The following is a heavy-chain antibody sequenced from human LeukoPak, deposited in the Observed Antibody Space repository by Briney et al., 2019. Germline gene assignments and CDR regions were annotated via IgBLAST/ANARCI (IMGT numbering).Heavy chain of an antibody. Sequence: SDTLSLTCAASGYSISSSNWWGWIRQPPGKGLEWIGYIYYSGSIYYNPSLKSRVTMSVDTSKNQFSLKLNSVTAVDTAVYYCASTVVGRGSYPYYFDYWGQRTLVTVSS. J-gene: IGHJ4*02. CDR1: GYSISSSNW. D-gene: IGHD1-26*01. CDR3: ASTVVGRGSYPYYFDY. CDR2: IYYSGSI. V-gene: IGHV4-28*05.